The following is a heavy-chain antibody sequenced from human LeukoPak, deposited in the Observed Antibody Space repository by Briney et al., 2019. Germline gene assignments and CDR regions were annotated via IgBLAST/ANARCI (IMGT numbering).Heavy chain of an antibody. Sequence: GGSLRLSCAASGFTFSSYGMHWVRQAPGKGREGVAFIWQEGRNKYHPDAVKGRFTITSDHYKDTLDPQMNSLRADGTALFYCAKDLVVVTAIRYFQHWGQGTLVTVSS. D-gene: IGHD2-21*02. CDR1: GFTFSSYG. J-gene: IGHJ1*01. CDR3: AKDLVVVTAIRYFQH. V-gene: IGHV3-30*02. CDR2: IWQEGRNK.